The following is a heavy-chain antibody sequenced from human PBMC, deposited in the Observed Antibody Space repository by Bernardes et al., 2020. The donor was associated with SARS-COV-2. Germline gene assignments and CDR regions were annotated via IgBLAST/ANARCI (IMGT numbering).Heavy chain of an antibody. Sequence: GGSLRLSCVGSGFTFSGYWMHWVRQAPGQGPVWVARVNPDGTLTYYADSVRGRFTISRDNTKNTLSLQMNSLRAEDTAVYFCATGGSGDYAPGMDVWGLGTTVTVSS. CDR2: VNPDGTLT. V-gene: IGHV3-74*01. CDR1: GFTFSGYW. D-gene: IGHD4-17*01. J-gene: IGHJ6*02. CDR3: ATGGSGDYAPGMDV.